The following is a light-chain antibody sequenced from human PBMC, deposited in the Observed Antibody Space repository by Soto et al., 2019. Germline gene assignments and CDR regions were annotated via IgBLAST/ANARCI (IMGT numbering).Light chain of an antibody. CDR2: DAS. V-gene: IGKV3-11*01. Sequence: EIVVTQSPTTLSLSPGERATLSCRASRSVSTFLAWYQQKPGQAPRLLIYDASNRATGIPARFSGSGSGTDFTLTISSLEPEDFAVYYCQQRSNRPPITFGQGTRLEIK. CDR1: RSVSTF. CDR3: QQRSNRPPIT. J-gene: IGKJ5*01.